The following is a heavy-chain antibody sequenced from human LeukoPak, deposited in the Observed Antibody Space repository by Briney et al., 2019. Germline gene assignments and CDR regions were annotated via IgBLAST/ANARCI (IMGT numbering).Heavy chain of an antibody. V-gene: IGHV4-34*01. CDR3: ARASGGDGSGSL. CDR1: GGSFNGYY. Sequence: SETLSLTCAVYGGSFNGYYWSWIRQPPGKGLEWIGEINHSGSTNYSPSLKSRVTLSVDTSKNQFSLNLSSVTAADTAMYYCARASGGDGSGSLWGQGTLVTVSS. D-gene: IGHD3-10*01. J-gene: IGHJ4*02. CDR2: INHSGST.